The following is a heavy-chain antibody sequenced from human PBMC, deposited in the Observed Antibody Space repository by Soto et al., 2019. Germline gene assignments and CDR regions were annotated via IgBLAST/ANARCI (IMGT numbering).Heavy chain of an antibody. D-gene: IGHD2-21*02. CDR2: VYHTGDT. CDR1: GGTVASSHW. Sequence: SETLSLTCGVSGGTVASSHWWSWVRQSPGRGLEWIGNVYHTGDTNFNPSLQSRVAFSVDKSNNQFSLRLTSVTAADTAVYFCAREIVTAGGNNYFDPWGPGTLVTVSS. V-gene: IGHV4-4*02. J-gene: IGHJ5*02. CDR3: AREIVTAGGNNYFDP.